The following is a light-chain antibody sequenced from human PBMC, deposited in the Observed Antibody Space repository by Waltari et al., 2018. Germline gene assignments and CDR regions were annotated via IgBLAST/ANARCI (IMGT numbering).Light chain of an antibody. V-gene: IGLV3-19*01. J-gene: IGLJ2*01. CDR3: NSRDSSGNHLV. Sequence: SSELTQDPAVSVALGQTVRITCHGDSLRSYYASWYKQKPGQAPVLVIYGKNNRPSGIPDRFSGSSSGNTASLTITGSQAEDEAYYYCNSRDSSGNHLVFGGGTKLTVL. CDR1: SLRSYY. CDR2: GKN.